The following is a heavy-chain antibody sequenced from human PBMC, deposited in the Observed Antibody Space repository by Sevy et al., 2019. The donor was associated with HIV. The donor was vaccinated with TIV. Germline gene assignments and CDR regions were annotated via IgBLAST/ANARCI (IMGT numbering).Heavy chain of an antibody. D-gene: IGHD4-17*01. Sequence: GGSLRLSCAASGFTFSSYAMSWVRQAPGKGLEWLSYISGSDGTTYYADSVKGRFTVSRDNAKNSLYLQMNSLRAEDTAVYYCARDHVKDGDLGDYYYFAMDVWGQGTTVTVSS. CDR3: ARDHVKDGDLGDYYYFAMDV. V-gene: IGHV3-48*04. CDR1: GFTFSSYA. CDR2: ISGSDGTT. J-gene: IGHJ6*02.